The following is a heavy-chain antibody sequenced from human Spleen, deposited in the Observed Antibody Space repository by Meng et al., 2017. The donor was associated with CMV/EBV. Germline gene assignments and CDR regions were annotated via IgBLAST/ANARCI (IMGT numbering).Heavy chain of an antibody. CDR2: ISWNSGSI. CDR3: ARGGRYYYESSGYYYFDY. D-gene: IGHD3-22*01. Sequence: GGSLRLSCAASGFTFDDYAMHWVRQAPGKGLEWVSGISWNSGSIGYADSVKGRFTISRDNAKNSLDLQMNSLRAEDTALYYCARGGRYYYESSGYYYFDYWGQGTLVTVSS. V-gene: IGHV3-9*01. J-gene: IGHJ4*02. CDR1: GFTFDDYA.